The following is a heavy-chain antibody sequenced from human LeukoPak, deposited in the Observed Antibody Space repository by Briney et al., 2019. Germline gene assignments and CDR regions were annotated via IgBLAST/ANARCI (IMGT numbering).Heavy chain of an antibody. Sequence: SETLSLTCAVSGGSIGSTNRWCGGHQPPGKLLELIGEVHLDGRTNYNASLKSRLIMSVDLSEKHISLKMNSVTAADTAVYYCAREGGFCRPLDYPGQG. CDR3: AREGGFCRPLDY. CDR2: VHLDGRT. D-gene: IGHD3-3*01. CDR1: GGSIGSTNR. J-gene: IGHJ4*02. V-gene: IGHV4-4*02.